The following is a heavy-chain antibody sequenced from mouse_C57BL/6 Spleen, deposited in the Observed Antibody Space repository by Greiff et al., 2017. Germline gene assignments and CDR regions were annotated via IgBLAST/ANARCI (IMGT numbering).Heavy chain of an antibody. CDR3: ARHEEGLLQGYYYAMDY. Sequence: VKVVESGAELVKPGASVKLSCKASGYTFTEYTIHWVKQRSGQGLEWIGWFYPGSGSIKYNEKFKDKATLTADKSSSTVYMELSRLTSEDSAVYFCARHEEGLLQGYYYAMDYWGQGTSVTVSS. J-gene: IGHJ4*01. V-gene: IGHV1-62-2*01. D-gene: IGHD2-3*01. CDR2: FYPGSGSI. CDR1: GYTFTEYT.